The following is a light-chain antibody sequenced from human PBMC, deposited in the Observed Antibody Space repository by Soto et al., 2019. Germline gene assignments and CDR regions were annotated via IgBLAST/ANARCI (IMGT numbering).Light chain of an antibody. V-gene: IGKV3-20*01. Sequence: ETVMTQSPATLSVSPGEGATLSCRASRSISSSLAWYQQKPGRAPRLLIYGTSSRATGIPDRFSGSGSGTDFTLTISRLEPEDFAVYYCQHYGSPPTFGGGTKVDIK. J-gene: IGKJ4*01. CDR1: RSISSS. CDR3: QHYGSPPT. CDR2: GTS.